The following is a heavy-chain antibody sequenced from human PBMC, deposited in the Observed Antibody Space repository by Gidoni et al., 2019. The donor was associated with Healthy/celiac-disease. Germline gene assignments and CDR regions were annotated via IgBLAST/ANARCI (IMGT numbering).Heavy chain of an antibody. D-gene: IGHD2-15*01. CDR1: GGTFSSYA. Sequence: QVQLVQSGAEVKKPGSSVKVSCKASGGTFSSYAISWVRQAPGQGLEWMGGIIPIFGTANYAQKFQGRVTITADESTGTAYMELSSLRSEDTAVYYCARVDIVVVVAATPEVYFQHWGQGTLVTVSS. CDR2: IIPIFGTA. CDR3: ARVDIVVVVAATPEVYFQH. J-gene: IGHJ1*01. V-gene: IGHV1-69*01.